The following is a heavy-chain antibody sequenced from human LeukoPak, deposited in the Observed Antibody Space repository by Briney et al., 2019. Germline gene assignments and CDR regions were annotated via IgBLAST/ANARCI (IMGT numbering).Heavy chain of an antibody. V-gene: IGHV1-8*03. D-gene: IGHD3-10*01. CDR3: ARGPSMRMVRGVIFRYYFDY. J-gene: IGHJ4*02. CDR1: GYTFTSYD. Sequence: ASVKVSCKASGYTFTSYDINWVRQATGQGLEWMGWMNPNSGNTGYAQKFQGRVTINRNTSISTAYMELSSLRSEDTAVYYCARGPSMRMVRGVIFRYYFDYWGQGTLVTVSS. CDR2: MNPNSGNT.